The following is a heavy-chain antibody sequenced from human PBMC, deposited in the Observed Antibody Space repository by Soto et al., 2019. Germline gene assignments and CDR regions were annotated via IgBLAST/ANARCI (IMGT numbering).Heavy chain of an antibody. Sequence: GASVKVSCKASGYTFTSYDINWVRQATGQGLEWMGWMNPNSGNTGYAQKFQGRVTMTRNTSISTAYMELSSLRSEDTAVYYCATQVVVIKPMYHYYYGMDVWGQGTTVTVSS. CDR3: ATQVVVIKPMYHYYYGMDV. D-gene: IGHD3-22*01. V-gene: IGHV1-8*01. CDR2: MNPNSGNT. CDR1: GYTFTSYD. J-gene: IGHJ6*02.